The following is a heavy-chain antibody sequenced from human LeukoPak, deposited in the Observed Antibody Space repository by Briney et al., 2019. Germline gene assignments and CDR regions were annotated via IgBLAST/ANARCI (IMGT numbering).Heavy chain of an antibody. J-gene: IGHJ4*02. CDR2: ISGSGGST. CDR3: AKDRNVYGGNSPYFDY. Sequence: GGSLRLSCAASGFTFSSYAMSWVRQAPGKGLEWVSAISGSGGSTYYADSVKGRFTISRDNSKNTLYLQMNSLRAEDTAVYYCAKDRNVYGGNSPYFDYWGQGTLVTVSS. V-gene: IGHV3-23*01. D-gene: IGHD4-23*01. CDR1: GFTFSSYA.